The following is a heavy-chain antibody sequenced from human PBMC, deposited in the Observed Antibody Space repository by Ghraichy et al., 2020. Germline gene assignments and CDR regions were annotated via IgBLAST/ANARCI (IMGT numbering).Heavy chain of an antibody. CDR2: IYYSGST. CDR3: ARKRASLPPFFDY. V-gene: IGHV4-59*01. CDR1: GGSIRSYY. Sequence: SETLSLTCTVSGGSIRSYYWSWIRQPAGKGLEWIGYIYYSGSTNYNPSLKSRVTISVDTSKNQFSLKLSSVTAADTAVYYCARKRASLPPFFDYWGQGTLVTVSS. J-gene: IGHJ4*02.